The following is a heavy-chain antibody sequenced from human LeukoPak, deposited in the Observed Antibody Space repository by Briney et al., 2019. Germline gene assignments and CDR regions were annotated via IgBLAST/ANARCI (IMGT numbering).Heavy chain of an antibody. CDR1: GFTFSGSA. CDR3: TRLFESSGWYGFDY. J-gene: IGHJ4*02. Sequence: GGSLRLSCAASGFTFSGSAMHWVRQASGKGPEWVGRIRSKANSYATAYAASVKGRFTISRDDSKNTAYLQMNSLKTEDTAVYYCTRLFESSGWYGFDYWGQGTLVTVSS. CDR2: IRSKANSYAT. D-gene: IGHD6-19*01. V-gene: IGHV3-73*01.